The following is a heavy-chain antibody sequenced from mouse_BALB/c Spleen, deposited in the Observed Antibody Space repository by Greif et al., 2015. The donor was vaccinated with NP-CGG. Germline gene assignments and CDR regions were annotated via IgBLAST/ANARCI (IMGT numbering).Heavy chain of an antibody. CDR3: AREGSYDGYYWYAMDY. CDR2: IWGDGST. V-gene: IGHV2-6-7*01. J-gene: IGHJ4*01. D-gene: IGHD2-3*01. CDR1: GFSLTGYG. Sequence: VMLVESGPGLVAPSQSLSITCTVSGFSLTGYGVNWARQPPGKGLEWLGMIWGDGSTDYNSALKSRLSISKDNSKSXVFLKMNSLQTDDTARYYCAREGSYDGYYWYAMDYWGQGTSVTVSS.